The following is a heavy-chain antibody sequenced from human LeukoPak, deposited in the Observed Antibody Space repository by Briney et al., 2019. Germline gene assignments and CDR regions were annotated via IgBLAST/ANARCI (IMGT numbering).Heavy chain of an antibody. D-gene: IGHD2-15*01. CDR2: INPNSGGT. J-gene: IGHJ5*02. CDR1: GGTFSNYA. Sequence: ASVKVSCKASGGTFSNYAINWVRRAPGQGLEWMGWINPNSGGTNYAQKFQGRVTMARDTSISTAYMELSRLRSDDTAVYYCAIAATQNWFDPWGQGTLVTVSS. V-gene: IGHV1-2*02. CDR3: AIAATQNWFDP.